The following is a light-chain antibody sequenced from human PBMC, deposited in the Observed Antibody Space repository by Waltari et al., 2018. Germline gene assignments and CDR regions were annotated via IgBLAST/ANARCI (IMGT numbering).Light chain of an antibody. CDR1: QSISSH. CDR2: SAS. Sequence: ETVMTQSPATLSALPGERVTLSCGASQSISSHLAWYQQKPGQPPRLVIYSASSRATGVPVRFSGSGSGTDFTLTISNPQSEDFAVYYCQQYNNWPLTFGGGTKVEL. CDR3: QQYNNWPLT. J-gene: IGKJ4*01. V-gene: IGKV3-15*01.